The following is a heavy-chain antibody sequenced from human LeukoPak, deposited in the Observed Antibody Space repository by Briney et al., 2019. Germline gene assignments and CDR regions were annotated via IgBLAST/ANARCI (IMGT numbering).Heavy chain of an antibody. V-gene: IGHV4-4*07. J-gene: IGHJ5*02. Sequence: SETLSLTCTVSGGSISSYYWSWIRQPAGKGLEWIGRIYTSGSTNYNPSLKSRVTMSVDTSKNQFSLKLSSVTAADTAVYYCARGVSGYSYGLLRWKNWLDPWGQGTLVTVSS. D-gene: IGHD5-18*01. CDR3: ARGVSGYSYGLLRWKNWLDP. CDR1: GGSISSYY. CDR2: IYTSGST.